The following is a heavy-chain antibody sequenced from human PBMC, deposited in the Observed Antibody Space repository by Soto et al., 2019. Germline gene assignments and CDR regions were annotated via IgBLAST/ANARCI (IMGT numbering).Heavy chain of an antibody. V-gene: IGHV4-4*02. CDR2: IHPSGST. D-gene: IGHD6-6*01. Sequence: PSETLSLTCAVSGGSITTDNWWTWVRQPPGKGLEWVGEIHPSGSTNYNSSLKSRVTISVDKSKNQFSLKLTAVTAADTAVYYCASRIAARTYWGQGALVTVPQ. J-gene: IGHJ4*02. CDR1: GGSITTDNW. CDR3: ASRIAARTY.